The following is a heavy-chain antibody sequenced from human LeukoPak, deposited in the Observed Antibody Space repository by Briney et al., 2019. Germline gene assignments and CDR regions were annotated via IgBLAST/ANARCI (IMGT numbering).Heavy chain of an antibody. D-gene: IGHD2-21*01. V-gene: IGHV4-39*01. Sequence: PSETLSLTCTVSGGSISGTTYSWGWGWIRQPPGKGLEWIGNFYYTGNSYYNPSLKSRVTISVDMSKNQFSLKLSAVTAADTAVYYCAIRIVADYWYFDFWGRGTLVTVSS. CDR3: AIRIVADYWYFDF. CDR1: GGSISGTTYS. CDR2: FYYTGNS. J-gene: IGHJ2*01.